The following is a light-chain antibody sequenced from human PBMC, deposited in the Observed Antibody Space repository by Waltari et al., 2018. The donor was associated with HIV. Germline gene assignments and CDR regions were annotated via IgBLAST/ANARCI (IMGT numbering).Light chain of an antibody. CDR1: SSNIGNNA. Sequence: QSVLTQPPSVSAAPGQRVTISCSGGSSNIGNNAVNWYQHLPGKAPKLLIYYEDLVSSGVSDRVSVSKSGTSASRAISGLQSDDEGDYYCAAWDDSLNGGVFGGGTKLTVL. J-gene: IGLJ3*02. CDR2: YED. V-gene: IGLV1-36*01. CDR3: AAWDDSLNGGV.